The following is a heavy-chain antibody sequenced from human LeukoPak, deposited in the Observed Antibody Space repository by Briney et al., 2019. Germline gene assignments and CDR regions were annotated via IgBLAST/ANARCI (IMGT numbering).Heavy chain of an antibody. Sequence: SETLSLTCAVSGGSICSGGYSWSWIRQPPGKGLEWIGYIYHSGSTYYNPSLKSRVTISVDRSKNQFSLKLSSVTAADTAVYYCARGRDGYKYNAFDIWGQGTMVTVSS. CDR3: ARGRDGYKYNAFDI. V-gene: IGHV4-30-2*01. CDR2: IYHSGST. CDR1: GGSICSGGYS. D-gene: IGHD5-24*01. J-gene: IGHJ3*02.